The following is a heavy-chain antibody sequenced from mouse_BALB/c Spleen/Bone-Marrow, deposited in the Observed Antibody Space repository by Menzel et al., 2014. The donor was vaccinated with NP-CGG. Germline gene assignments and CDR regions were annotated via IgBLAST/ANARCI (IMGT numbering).Heavy chain of an antibody. J-gene: IGHJ4*01. CDR3: VKRDGNDAMYY. CDR2: IDTSDSFT. CDR1: GYTFTDHW. Sequence: QVQLQQSGAELVMPGASVKMSCKASGYTFTDHWMHWVKQRPGQGLEWIGTIDTSDSFTIYNQNFKGKATLTVDESSTTAYMQLSSLTSEDSAVYYSVKRDGNDAMYYWGQGASVAVSS. V-gene: IGHV1-69*01. D-gene: IGHD2-3*01.